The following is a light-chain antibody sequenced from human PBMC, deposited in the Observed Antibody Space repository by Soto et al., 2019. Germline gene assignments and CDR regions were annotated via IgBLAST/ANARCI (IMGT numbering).Light chain of an antibody. V-gene: IGLV2-11*01. CDR1: SSDVGGYNY. J-gene: IGLJ1*01. CDR2: DVS. CDR3: CSYAGAYKSV. Sequence: SVLTQPRSVSGSPGQSVTISCTGTSSDVGGYNYVSWYQQHPGKAPKLMIYDVSKRPSGVPDLFSGSKSGNTASLTISGLQAEDEADYYCCSYAGAYKSVFGSGTKVTVL.